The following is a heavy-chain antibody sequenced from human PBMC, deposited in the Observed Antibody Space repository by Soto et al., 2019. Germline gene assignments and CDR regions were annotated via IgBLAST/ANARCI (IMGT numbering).Heavy chain of an antibody. D-gene: IGHD2-21*02. CDR1: GGSVSSGSYY. V-gene: IGHV4-61*01. J-gene: IGHJ3*02. CDR2: IYYSGST. Sequence: QVQLQESGPGLVKPSETLSLTCTVSGGSVSSGSYYWSWIRQPPGKGLEWIGYIYYSGSTNYNPSLKSRVTISVDPSKNQFSLKLSSVTAADTAVYYCARPAYCGGDCSLGAFDIWGQGTMVTVSS. CDR3: ARPAYCGGDCSLGAFDI.